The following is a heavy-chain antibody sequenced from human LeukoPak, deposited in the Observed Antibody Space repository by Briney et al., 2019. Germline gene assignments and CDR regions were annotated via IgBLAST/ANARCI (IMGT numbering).Heavy chain of an antibody. CDR1: GFTFSSYS. CDR3: ARGVLGGSYPFDY. CDR2: ISSSSSYI. J-gene: IGHJ4*02. V-gene: IGHV3-21*01. D-gene: IGHD1-26*01. Sequence: PGGSLRLSCAASGFTFSSYSMNWVRQAPGKGLECVSSISSSSSYIYYADSVKGRFTISRDNAKNSLYLQMNSLRAEDTAVYYCARGVLGGSYPFDYWGQGTLLTVSS.